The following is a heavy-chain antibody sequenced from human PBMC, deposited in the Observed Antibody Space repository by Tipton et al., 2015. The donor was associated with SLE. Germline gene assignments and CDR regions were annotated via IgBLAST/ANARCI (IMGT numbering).Heavy chain of an antibody. CDR3: TRDAGSGPDY. V-gene: IGHV3-21*06. Sequence: SLRLSCAASGFIFSSYGMHWVRQAPGKGLEWVSSLSATTTYIFYADSVKGRFTISRDNTKNSLFLQMNSLSPEDTAVYYCTRDAGSGPDYWGQGTLVTVSS. D-gene: IGHD3-10*01. CDR2: LSATTTYI. CDR1: GFIFSSYG. J-gene: IGHJ4*02.